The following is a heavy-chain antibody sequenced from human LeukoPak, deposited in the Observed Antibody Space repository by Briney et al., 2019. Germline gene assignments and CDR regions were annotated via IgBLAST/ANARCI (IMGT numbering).Heavy chain of an antibody. J-gene: IGHJ3*02. V-gene: IGHV4-59*08. CDR2: IYYSGST. CDR1: GGSISSYY. CDR3: ARVSKPLTSTDGAFDI. D-gene: IGHD2-21*02. Sequence: SETLSLTCTVSGGSISSYYWSWIRQPPGKGLEWIGYIYYSGSTNYNPSLRSRVTISVDTSKNQFSLKLSSVTAADTAVYYCARVSKPLTSTDGAFDIWGQGTMVTVSS.